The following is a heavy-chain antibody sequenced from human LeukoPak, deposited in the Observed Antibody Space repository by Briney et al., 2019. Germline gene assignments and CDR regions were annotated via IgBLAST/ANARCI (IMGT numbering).Heavy chain of an antibody. CDR3: ARDRAAAATPHYFDY. D-gene: IGHD6-13*01. V-gene: IGHV3-11*01. Sequence: GGSLRLSCAASGFTFSDYYMSWIRQAPGKGLEWVSYISSSGSTIYYADSVKGRFTISRDNAKNSLYLQMNSLRAEDTAVYYCARDRAAAATPHYFDYWGQGTLVTVSS. CDR1: GFTFSDYY. CDR2: ISSSGSTI. J-gene: IGHJ4*02.